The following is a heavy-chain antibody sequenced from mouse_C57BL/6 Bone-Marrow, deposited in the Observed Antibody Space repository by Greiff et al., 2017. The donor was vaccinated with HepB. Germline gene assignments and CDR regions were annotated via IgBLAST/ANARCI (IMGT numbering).Heavy chain of an antibody. D-gene: IGHD2-5*01. V-gene: IGHV1-81*01. CDR2: IYPRSGNT. J-gene: IGHJ3*01. CDR1: GYTFTSYG. CDR3: ARSWYSNSSWFAY. Sequence: QVQLQHSGAELARPGASVKLSCKASGYTFTSYGISWVKQRTGQGLGWIGEIYPRSGNTYYNEKFKGKATLTADKSSSTAYMELRSLTSEDSAVYFCARSWYSNSSWFAYWGQGTLVTVSA.